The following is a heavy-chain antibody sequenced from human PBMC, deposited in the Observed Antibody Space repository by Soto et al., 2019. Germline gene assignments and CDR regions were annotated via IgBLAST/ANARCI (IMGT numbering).Heavy chain of an antibody. Sequence: SGPTLVNPTQTLTLTCTFSGFSLSTSGVGVGWIRQPPGKALEWLALIYWDDDKRYSPSLKSRLTINKDTSKNQVVLTMTNMDPVETATYYCEHRRYSSSSGAYFDYWGQGTLVTVSS. CDR3: EHRRYSSSSGAYFDY. D-gene: IGHD6-6*01. CDR2: IYWDDDK. J-gene: IGHJ4*02. V-gene: IGHV2-5*02. CDR1: GFSLSTSGVG.